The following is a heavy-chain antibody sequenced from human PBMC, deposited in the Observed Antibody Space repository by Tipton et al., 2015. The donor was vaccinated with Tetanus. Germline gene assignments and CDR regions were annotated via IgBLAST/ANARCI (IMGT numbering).Heavy chain of an antibody. Sequence: LRLSCTVSGGSVSGSSHYWSWIRQPPGKQLEWVGYIYHSGSTNYNPSLKSRVSISFGTSKNQFSLNLESVTAADTAFYYCARANNDVPKKGPFDSWGQGTLVIVSS. CDR1: GGSVSGSSHY. CDR2: IYHSGST. CDR3: ARANNDVPKKGPFDS. J-gene: IGHJ4*02. D-gene: IGHD1-1*01. V-gene: IGHV4-61*01.